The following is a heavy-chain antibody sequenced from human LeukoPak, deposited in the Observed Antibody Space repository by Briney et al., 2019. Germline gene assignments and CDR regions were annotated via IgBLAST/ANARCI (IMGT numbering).Heavy chain of an antibody. J-gene: IGHJ6*03. V-gene: IGHV4-59*01. CDR3: ARVLSPRGYYYYYMDV. Sequence: SETLSLTCTVSGGSISSYYWSWIRQPPGKGLEWIGYIYYSGSTNYNPSLKSRVTISVDTSKNQSSLKLSSVTAADTAVYYCARVLSPRGYYYYYMDVWGKGTTVTVSS. CDR1: GGSISSYY. CDR2: IYYSGST. D-gene: IGHD3-10*01.